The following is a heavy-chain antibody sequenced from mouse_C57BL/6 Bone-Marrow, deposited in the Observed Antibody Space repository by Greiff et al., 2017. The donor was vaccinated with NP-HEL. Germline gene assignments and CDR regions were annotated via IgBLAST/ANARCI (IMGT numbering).Heavy chain of an antibody. J-gene: IGHJ3*01. V-gene: IGHV5-6*02. CDR1: GFTFSSYG. D-gene: IGHD1-1*01. CDR2: ISSGGSYT. Sequence: DVKLQESGGDLVKPGGSLKLSCAASGFTFSSYGMSWVRQTPDKRLEWVATISSGGSYTYYPDSVKGRFTISRDNAKNTLYLQMSSLKSEDTARYYCARMLRGFDYWGQGTLVTVSA. CDR3: ARMLRGFDY.